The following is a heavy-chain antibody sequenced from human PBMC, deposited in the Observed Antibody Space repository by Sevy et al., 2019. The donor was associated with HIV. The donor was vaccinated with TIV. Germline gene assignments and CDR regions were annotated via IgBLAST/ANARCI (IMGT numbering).Heavy chain of an antibody. D-gene: IGHD3-22*01. CDR1: GFTFSSYG. CDR3: AKDGYDSSAHDY. CDR2: ISYDGSNK. Sequence: GGSLRLSCAASGFTFSSYGMHWVRQAPGKGLEWVAVISYDGSNKYYADSVKGRFTISRDNSKNTLYLQMNSLRAEDTAMYYCAKDGYDSSAHDYWGQGTLVTVSS. V-gene: IGHV3-30*18. J-gene: IGHJ4*02.